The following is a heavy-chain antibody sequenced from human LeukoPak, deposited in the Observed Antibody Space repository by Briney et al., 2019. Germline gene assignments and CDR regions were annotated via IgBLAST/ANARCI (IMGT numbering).Heavy chain of an antibody. CDR2: INTNTGNP. D-gene: IGHD3-22*01. CDR1: GYTFTNYA. Sequence: GASVKVSCKASGYTFTNYAMNWVRQAPGQGLEWMGWINTNTGNPTYAPGFTGRFVFSLDTSVSTAYLQISSLKAEDTAVYYCARDHSYDSSGYYELDYWGQGTLVTVSS. J-gene: IGHJ4*02. V-gene: IGHV7-4-1*02. CDR3: ARDHSYDSSGYYELDY.